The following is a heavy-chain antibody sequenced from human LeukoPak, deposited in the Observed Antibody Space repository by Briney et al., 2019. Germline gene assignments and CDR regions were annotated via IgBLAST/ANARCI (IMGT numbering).Heavy chain of an antibody. CDR1: GYTLTELS. Sequence: ASVKVSCKVSGYTLTELSMHWVRQAPGKGLEWMGGFDPEDGETIYAQKFQGRVTMTEDTSTDTAYMELSSLRSEDTAVYYCAGSSTSFDAFDIWGQGTMVTVSS. D-gene: IGHD2-2*01. J-gene: IGHJ3*02. CDR2: FDPEDGET. V-gene: IGHV1-24*01. CDR3: AGSSTSFDAFDI.